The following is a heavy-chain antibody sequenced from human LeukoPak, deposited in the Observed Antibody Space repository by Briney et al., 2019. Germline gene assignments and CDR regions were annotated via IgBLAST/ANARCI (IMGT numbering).Heavy chain of an antibody. CDR3: ARESYGSGYYYMDV. V-gene: IGHV4-61*02. D-gene: IGHD3-10*01. CDR2: IYTTGST. CDR1: GDSISSGSYY. J-gene: IGHJ6*03. Sequence: SQTLSLTCTVSGDSISSGSYYWSWIRQPAGKGLEWIGRIYTTGSTNYNPSLKSRVTMSVDTSKNQFSLKLSSVTAADTAVYYCARESYGSGYYYMDVWGKGTTVTISS.